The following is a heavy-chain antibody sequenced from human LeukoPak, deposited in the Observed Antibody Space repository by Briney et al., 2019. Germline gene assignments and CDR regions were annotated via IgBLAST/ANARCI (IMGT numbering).Heavy chain of an antibody. J-gene: IGHJ4*02. CDR1: GGSITTYY. CDR3: ARLASGSYGPLTPFDY. CDR2: IYYSGNT. D-gene: IGHD1-26*01. Sequence: SETLSLTCTVSGGSITTYYWSWIRQPPGKGLEYIGYIYYSGNTSYNPSLKSRVTISVDTSKNQFSLRLSSVTAADTAVYYSARLASGSYGPLTPFDYWGQGTLVTVSS. V-gene: IGHV4-59*08.